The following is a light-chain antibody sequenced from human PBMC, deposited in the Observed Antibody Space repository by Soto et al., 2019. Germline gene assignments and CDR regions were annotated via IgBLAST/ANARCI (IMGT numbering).Light chain of an antibody. Sequence: QSVLTQPASVSGSPGQSITISCTGTSSDVGGYNYVSWYQQHPDKAPKLMICDVSNRPAVVSNRFSGSKSGNTASLTISGLQAEDEADYYCSSYTSRSTLYVFGAWTKITVL. CDR2: DVS. V-gene: IGLV2-14*01. CDR3: SSYTSRSTLYV. J-gene: IGLJ1*01. CDR1: SSDVGGYNY.